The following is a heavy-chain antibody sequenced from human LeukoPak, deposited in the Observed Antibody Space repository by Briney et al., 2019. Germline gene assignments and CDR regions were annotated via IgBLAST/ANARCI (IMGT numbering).Heavy chain of an antibody. CDR3: ARAYGSGSYFHPDY. CDR2: ISYDGSNK. Sequence: PGGSLRLSCAASGFTFSSYAMHWVRQAPGKGLEWVAVISYDGSNKYYADSVKGRFTISRDNSKNTLYLQMNSLRAEDTAVYYCARAYGSGSYFHPDYWGQGTLVTVSS. V-gene: IGHV3-30-3*01. J-gene: IGHJ4*02. CDR1: GFTFSSYA. D-gene: IGHD3-10*01.